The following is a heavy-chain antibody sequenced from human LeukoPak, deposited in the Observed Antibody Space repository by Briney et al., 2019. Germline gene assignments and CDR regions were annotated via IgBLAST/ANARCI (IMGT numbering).Heavy chain of an antibody. CDR3: ARAAHSGSLAPFDY. Sequence: SETLSLTCIVSGSSISNYYWSWIRQPAGKGLEWTGRIYSSGSTNYNPSLKSRVTMSLDTSKNQFSLKLSSVTAADTAVYYCARAAHSGSLAPFDYWGQGTLVTVSS. J-gene: IGHJ4*02. CDR1: GSSISNYY. CDR2: IYSSGST. V-gene: IGHV4-4*07. D-gene: IGHD1-26*01.